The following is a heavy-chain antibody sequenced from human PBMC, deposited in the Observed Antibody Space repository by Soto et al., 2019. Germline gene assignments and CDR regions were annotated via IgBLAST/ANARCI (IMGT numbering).Heavy chain of an antibody. CDR3: ARHKGSGWYFDY. D-gene: IGHD6-19*01. CDR1: GYSFTSYW. J-gene: IGHJ4*02. V-gene: IGHV5-10-1*01. Sequence: GESLKISCNGSGYSFTSYWISLVLQMPGKGLEWMGRIDPSDSYTNYSPSFQGHVTISADKSISTAYLQWSSLKASDTAMYYCARHKGSGWYFDYWGQGTLVTVSS. CDR2: IDPSDSYT.